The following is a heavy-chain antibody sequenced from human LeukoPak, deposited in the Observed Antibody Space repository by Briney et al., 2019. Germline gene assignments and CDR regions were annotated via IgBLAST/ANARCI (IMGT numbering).Heavy chain of an antibody. CDR2: LSGTGAST. J-gene: IGHJ4*02. CDR3: AEGAYYDSTGYVDY. CDR1: KFIFRDYA. Sequence: GESLKLSCAASKFIFRDYAMSWVRQAPGKGLEWVSSLSGTGASTYYADSVKGRFTISRDNSKNTLYVQMNRLRAEDTAVYYCAEGAYYDSTGYVDYWGQGTLVTVSS. D-gene: IGHD3-22*01. V-gene: IGHV3-23*01.